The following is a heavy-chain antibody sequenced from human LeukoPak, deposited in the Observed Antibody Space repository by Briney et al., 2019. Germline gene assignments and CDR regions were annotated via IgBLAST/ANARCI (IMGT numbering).Heavy chain of an antibody. V-gene: IGHV4-4*07. CDR3: AKGDDYSNSGDFDY. Sequence: SVTLSLTCTVSGGSISSYYWSWIRQPAGKGLEWIGRIYTSGSTNYNPSLKSRVTMSVDTSKNQFSLKLSSVTAADTAVYYCAKGDDYSNSGDFDYWGQGTLVTVSS. J-gene: IGHJ4*02. CDR1: GGSISSYY. D-gene: IGHD4-11*01. CDR2: IYTSGST.